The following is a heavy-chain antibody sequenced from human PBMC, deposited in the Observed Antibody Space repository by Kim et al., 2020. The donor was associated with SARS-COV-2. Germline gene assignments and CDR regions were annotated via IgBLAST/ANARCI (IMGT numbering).Heavy chain of an antibody. CDR3: TTDTTSSWYHDY. Sequence: GGSLRLSCAASGFTFSNAWMSWVRQAPGKGLEWVGRIKSKTDGGTTDYAAPVKGRFSISRDDSNYTLYLQVNSLKTEDTAVYYCTTDTTSSWYHDYWGQGTLVTVSS. CDR2: IKSKTDGGTT. D-gene: IGHD6-13*01. CDR1: GFTFSNAW. V-gene: IGHV3-15*01. J-gene: IGHJ4*02.